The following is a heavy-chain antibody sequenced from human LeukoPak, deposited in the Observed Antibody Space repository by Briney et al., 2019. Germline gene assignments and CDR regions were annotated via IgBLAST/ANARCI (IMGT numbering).Heavy chain of an antibody. CDR1: GDSISSGDYY. D-gene: IGHD3-22*01. V-gene: IGHV4-61*02. CDR3: ARGPYSYDSSGAFDI. CDR2: ISSSGST. J-gene: IGHJ3*02. Sequence: SETLSLTCTVSGDSISSGDYYWSWIRQPAGKGLEWIGRISSSGSTNYNPSLKSRLTISVATSKTPFSLKLSSVTAADTAVYFCARGPYSYDSSGAFDIWGQGTMVTVSS.